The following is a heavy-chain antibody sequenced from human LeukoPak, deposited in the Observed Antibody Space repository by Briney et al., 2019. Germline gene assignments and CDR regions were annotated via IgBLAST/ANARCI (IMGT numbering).Heavy chain of an antibody. CDR1: GGSISSSSYY. D-gene: IGHD6-6*01. J-gene: IGHJ4*02. V-gene: IGHV4-39*07. CDR2: IYYSGST. Sequence: SETLSLTCTVSGGSISSSSYYWGWIRQPPGKGLEWIGSIYYSGSTNYNPSLKSRVTISVDTSKNQFSLKLSSVTAADTAVYYCARGQLAPFRHHFDYWGQGTLVTVSS. CDR3: ARGQLAPFRHHFDY.